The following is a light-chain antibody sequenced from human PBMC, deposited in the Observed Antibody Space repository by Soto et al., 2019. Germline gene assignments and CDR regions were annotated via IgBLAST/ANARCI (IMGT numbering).Light chain of an antibody. CDR3: CSYAGNNTSTYV. V-gene: IGLV2-23*02. CDR2: EVS. J-gene: IGLJ1*01. CDR1: NSDVGSYNL. Sequence: QSVLTQPASVSGSPGQSITISCTGTNSDVGSYNLVSWYQQHPGKAPKLMIYEVSKWPSGVSDRFSGSKSGDTASLTISGLQAEDEADYYCCSYAGNNTSTYVFVIGTKVTVL.